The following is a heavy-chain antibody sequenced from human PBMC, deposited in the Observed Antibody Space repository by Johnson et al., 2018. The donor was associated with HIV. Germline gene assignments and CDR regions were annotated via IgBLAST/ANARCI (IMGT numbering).Heavy chain of an antibody. CDR2: ISYDGSNK. V-gene: IGHV3-30*19. D-gene: IGHD1-26*01. CDR1: GFIFNSYG. Sequence: QVYLVESGGGVVQPGGSLRLSCAASGFIFNSYGMHWVRQAPGKGLEWVAVISYDGSNKYYADSVKGRFTISRDNSKNTLYLQMNSLRAEDTAVYYCARDGEWELEDAFDIWGLGTMVTVSS. J-gene: IGHJ3*02. CDR3: ARDGEWELEDAFDI.